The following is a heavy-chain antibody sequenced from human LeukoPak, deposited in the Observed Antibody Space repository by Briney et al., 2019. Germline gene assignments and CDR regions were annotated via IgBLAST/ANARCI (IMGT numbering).Heavy chain of an antibody. CDR2: IHTSGST. Sequence: PSETLSLTCAVDGGSFSSYHGSCIRQPAGKGLEWIGQIHTSGSTNYNPPLKSRVSMSIDTTEDQVSLTIRSVTAADTAFYSCRRRDISSGWSFDYWGQGTLVTVSS. D-gene: IGHD6-19*01. CDR1: GGSFSSYH. J-gene: IGHJ4*02. CDR3: RRRDISSGWSFDY. V-gene: IGHV4-59*10.